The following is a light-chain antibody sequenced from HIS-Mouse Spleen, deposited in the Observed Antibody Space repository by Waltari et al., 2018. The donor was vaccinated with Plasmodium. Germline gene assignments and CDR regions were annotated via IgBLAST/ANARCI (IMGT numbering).Light chain of an antibody. CDR1: SSDVGGYNY. J-gene: IGLJ2*01. Sequence: QSALTQPPSASGSPGQSVTISCTGTSSDVGGYNYVSCYQQHPGKAPKLMIYEVSKRPAGVPDRFSGSQSRNTASLTVSGLQAEDEADYYCSSYAGSNNVVFGGGTKLTVL. V-gene: IGLV2-8*01. CDR2: EVS. CDR3: SSYAGSNNVV.